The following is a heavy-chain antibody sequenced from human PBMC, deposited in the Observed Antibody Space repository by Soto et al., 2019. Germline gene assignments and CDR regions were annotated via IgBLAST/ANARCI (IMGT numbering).Heavy chain of an antibody. Sequence: QVQLVQSGAEEKKPGASVKVSCKASGYTFTSYAMHWVRQAPGQRLEWMGWINAGNGNTKYSQKFQGRVTITRDTSASTAYMELSSLRSEDTAVYYCARDIGVGATLRFRHWGQGTLVTVSS. D-gene: IGHD1-26*01. CDR3: ARDIGVGATLRFRH. J-gene: IGHJ1*01. CDR2: INAGNGNT. V-gene: IGHV1-3*05. CDR1: GYTFTSYA.